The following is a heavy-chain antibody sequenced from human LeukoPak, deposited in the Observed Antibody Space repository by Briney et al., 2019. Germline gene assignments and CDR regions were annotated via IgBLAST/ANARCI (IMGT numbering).Heavy chain of an antibody. CDR1: GGSISSYY. CDR2: IYYSGST. D-gene: IGHD3-22*01. V-gene: IGHV4-59*01. CDR3: AREGSGYYYSGWFDP. J-gene: IGHJ5*02. Sequence: SETLSLTCTVSGGSISSYYWSWIRQPPGKGLEWIGYIYYSGSTNYNPSLKSRATISVDTSKNQFSLNLSSVTAADTAVYYCAREGSGYYYSGWFDPWGQGTLVTVSS.